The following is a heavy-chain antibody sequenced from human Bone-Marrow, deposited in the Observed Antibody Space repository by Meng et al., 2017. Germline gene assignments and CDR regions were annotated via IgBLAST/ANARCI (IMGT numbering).Heavy chain of an antibody. CDR1: GFTFSSYA. CDR2: ISYDGSNK. CDR3: ARDRYCGGDCGMVLDY. D-gene: IGHD2-21*02. J-gene: IGHJ4*02. V-gene: IGHV3-30*04. Sequence: GESLKISCAAPGFTFSSYAMHWVRQAPGKGLEWVAVISYDGSNKYYADSVKGRFTISRDNSKNTLYLQMNSLRAEDTAVYYCARDRYCGGDCGMVLDYWGQGTLVTVSS.